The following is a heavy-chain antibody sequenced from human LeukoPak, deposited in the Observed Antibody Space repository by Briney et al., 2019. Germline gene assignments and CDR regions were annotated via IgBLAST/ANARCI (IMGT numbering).Heavy chain of an antibody. CDR3: ARTRITGTMFHAFDI. D-gene: IGHD1-7*01. CDR2: IYHSGST. CDR1: GYSISSGYY. J-gene: IGHJ3*02. V-gene: IGHV4-38-2*02. Sequence: PSETLSLTCTVSGYSISSGYYWGWIRQPPGKGLEWIGYIYHSGSTYYNPSLKSRVTISVDRSKNQFSLKLSSVTAADTAVYYCARTRITGTMFHAFDIWGQGTMVTVSS.